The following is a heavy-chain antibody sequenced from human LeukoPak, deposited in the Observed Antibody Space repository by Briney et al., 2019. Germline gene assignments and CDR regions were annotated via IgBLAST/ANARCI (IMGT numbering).Heavy chain of an antibody. D-gene: IGHD2-2*01. CDR2: IKQDGSEK. CDR3: ARVGCTSTSCFIEAFDI. CDR1: GFTFSSYW. V-gene: IGHV3-7*01. Sequence: GGSLRLSCAASGFTFSSYWMSWVRQAPGKGLEWVANIKQDGSEKYYVDSVKGRFTISRDNAKNSLYLQMNSLSAEDTAVYYCARVGCTSTSCFIEAFDIWGQGTMVTVSS. J-gene: IGHJ3*02.